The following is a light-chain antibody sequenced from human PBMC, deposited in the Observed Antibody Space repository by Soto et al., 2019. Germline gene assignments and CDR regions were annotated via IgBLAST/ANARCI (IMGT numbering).Light chain of an antibody. CDR2: NVR. V-gene: IGLV2-14*01. J-gene: IGLJ2*01. CDR1: SCDVGGYDY. CDR3: SSYTNSGTVL. Sequence: QSALTQPASVSGSPGQSITISCTGTSCDVGGYDYVSWYQQYAGKAPKLTIYNVRNRPSGVSNRFSGSKSGNTASLTISGLQPEDEADYFCSSYTNSGTVLFGGGTKLTVL.